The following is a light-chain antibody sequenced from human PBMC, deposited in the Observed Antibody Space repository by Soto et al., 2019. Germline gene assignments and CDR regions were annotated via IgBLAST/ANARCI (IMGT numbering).Light chain of an antibody. V-gene: IGKV3-20*01. J-gene: IGKJ1*01. CDR3: QQYGSSPGT. Sequence: EIVLTQSPGTLSLSPGERATLSCRASQSVTNRYLAWYRQKPGQAPRLLIFGASIRDTGIPDRFSGSGSGTDFTLTINRLEPEDVAVYYCQQYGSSPGTFGQGTKVEIK. CDR1: QSVTNRY. CDR2: GAS.